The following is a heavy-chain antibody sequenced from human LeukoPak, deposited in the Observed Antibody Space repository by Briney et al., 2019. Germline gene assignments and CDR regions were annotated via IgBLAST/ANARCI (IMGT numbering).Heavy chain of an antibody. CDR1: GYTFTGYY. D-gene: IGHD2-21*02. CDR3: ARAGHIVVVTAREWYFQH. J-gene: IGHJ1*01. Sequence: ASVKVSCKASGYTFTGYYMHWVRQAPGQGLEWMGWINPNSGGTNYAQKFQGRVTMTRDTSISTAYMELSRLRSDDTAVYYCARAGHIVVVTAREWYFQHWGQGTLVTVSS. V-gene: IGHV1-2*02. CDR2: INPNSGGT.